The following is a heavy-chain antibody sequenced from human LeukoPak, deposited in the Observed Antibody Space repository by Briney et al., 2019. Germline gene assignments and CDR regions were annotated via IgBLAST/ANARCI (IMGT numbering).Heavy chain of an antibody. CDR3: ARERGYSGYDYYYYYYMDV. D-gene: IGHD5-12*01. J-gene: IGHJ6*03. Sequence: ASVKVSCKASGYTFTSYYMHWVRQAPGQGLEWMRIINPSGGSTSYAQKFQGRVTMTRDMSTSTVYMELSSLRSEDTAVYYCARERGYSGYDYYYYYYMDVWGKGTTVTVSS. CDR1: GYTFTSYY. V-gene: IGHV1-46*01. CDR2: INPSGGST.